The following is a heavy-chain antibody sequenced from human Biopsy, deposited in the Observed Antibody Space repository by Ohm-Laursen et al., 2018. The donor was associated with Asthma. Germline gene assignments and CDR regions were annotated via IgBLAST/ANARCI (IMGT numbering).Heavy chain of an antibody. CDR3: ARSPYYYGLLGPTRGFGVYAV. Sequence: LRLSCAASGFTVSRDHMFWIRQPPGKGLEWIGEIIHRGSTNYNPSLKSRVTLSVDTSKNQFSVKLRSVTAADTAVYYCARSPYYYGLLGPTRGFGVYAVWGHGTLVTVSS. V-gene: IGHV4-34*12. CDR2: IIHRGST. J-gene: IGHJ3*01. CDR1: GFTVSRDH. D-gene: IGHD3-10*01.